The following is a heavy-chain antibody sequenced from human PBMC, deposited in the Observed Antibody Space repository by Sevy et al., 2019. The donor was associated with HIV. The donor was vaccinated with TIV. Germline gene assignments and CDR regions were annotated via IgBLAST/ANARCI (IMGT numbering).Heavy chain of an antibody. CDR3: ARKQNLGEPSDP. CDR2: INTYNGNT. D-gene: IGHD3-16*01. CDR1: GYTFTTYG. Sequence: ASVKVSCKPSGYTFTTYGITWVRQAPGQGLEWMGWINTYNGNTNYAQKFQGRVTMTRDTSTSTAYMELRSLTSDDTAVYYCARKQNLGEPSDPWGQGTLVTVSS. J-gene: IGHJ5*02. V-gene: IGHV1-18*01.